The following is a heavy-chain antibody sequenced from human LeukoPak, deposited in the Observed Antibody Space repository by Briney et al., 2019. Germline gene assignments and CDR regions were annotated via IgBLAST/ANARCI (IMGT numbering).Heavy chain of an antibody. CDR3: ARDPGATSSFIFDY. Sequence: GGSLRLSCAASGFTFSSYWMHWVRQAPGKGRVWVSYIKSDGSSTNYADSVKGRFTISRDSAKNTLYLQMNSLRAEDTAVYYCARDPGATSSFIFDYWGQGTLVTVSS. CDR2: IKSDGSST. D-gene: IGHD1-26*01. J-gene: IGHJ4*02. CDR1: GFTFSSYW. V-gene: IGHV3-74*01.